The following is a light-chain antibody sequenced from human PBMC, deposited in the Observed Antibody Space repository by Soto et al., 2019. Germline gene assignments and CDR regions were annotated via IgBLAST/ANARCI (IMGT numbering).Light chain of an antibody. V-gene: IGLV2-14*03. Sequence: QSALTQPASVSGSPGQSITISCAGTSSDVGGYKYVSWYQQHPGKAPKLMIYDVSNRPSGVSSRFSASKSGNTASLTISGLQAEDEAYYYCSSYTSGSTWVFGGGTKVTVL. CDR3: SSYTSGSTWV. CDR1: SSDVGGYKY. J-gene: IGLJ3*02. CDR2: DVS.